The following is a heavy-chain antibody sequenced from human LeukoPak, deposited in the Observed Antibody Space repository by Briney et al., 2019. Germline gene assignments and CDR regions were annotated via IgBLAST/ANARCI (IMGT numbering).Heavy chain of an antibody. J-gene: IGHJ4*02. V-gene: IGHV1-46*01. CDR3: ARDQGYSYGYLY. CDR1: GYTFSSYY. CDR2: IKPSGGST. D-gene: IGHD5-18*01. Sequence: GASVKVSCKASGYTFSSYYIHWVRQAPGQGLEWMGIIKPSGGSTSYAQKFQGRVTMTRDMSTSTVYMELSSLRSEDTAVYYCARDQGYSYGYLYWGQGTLVTVSS.